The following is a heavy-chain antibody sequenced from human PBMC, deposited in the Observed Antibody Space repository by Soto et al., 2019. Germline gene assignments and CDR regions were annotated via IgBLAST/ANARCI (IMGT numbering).Heavy chain of an antibody. CDR2: IYYSGST. CDR3: ARQVPRNYDYWSGYYPHAFDI. D-gene: IGHD3-3*01. V-gene: IGHV4-59*01. Sequence: PSETLSLTCTVSGGSISSYYWSWIRQPPGKGLEWIGYIYYSGSTNYNPSLKSRVTISVDTSKNQFSLKLSSVTAADTAVYYCARQVPRNYDYWSGYYPHAFDIWGQGTMVTVSS. J-gene: IGHJ3*02. CDR1: GGSISSYY.